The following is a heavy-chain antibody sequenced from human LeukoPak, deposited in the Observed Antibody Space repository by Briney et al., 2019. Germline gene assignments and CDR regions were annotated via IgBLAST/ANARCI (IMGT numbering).Heavy chain of an antibody. V-gene: IGHV4-34*01. Sequence: PSETLSLTCAVYGGSFSGYYWSWIRQPPGKGLEWIGEINHSGSTNYNPSLKSRVTISVDTSKNQFSLKLSSVTAADTAVYYCALEVVLAAVGWFDPWGQGTLVTVSS. CDR3: ALEVVLAAVGWFDP. CDR1: GGSFSGYY. CDR2: INHSGST. D-gene: IGHD2-2*01. J-gene: IGHJ5*02.